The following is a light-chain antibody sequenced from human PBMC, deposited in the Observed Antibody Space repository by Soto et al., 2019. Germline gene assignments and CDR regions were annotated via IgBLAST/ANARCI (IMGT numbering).Light chain of an antibody. J-gene: IGKJ4*01. Sequence: DIQMTQSPSSVSASIGDRVTITCRASQDIDSWLAWFQQKTGEAPRLLIYAAISLHSGVPSRFSGAGSGTDFSLTISSLQPEDFATYFCQQGNSFPLTFGGGTKVEIK. CDR3: QQGNSFPLT. V-gene: IGKV1-12*01. CDR2: AAI. CDR1: QDIDSW.